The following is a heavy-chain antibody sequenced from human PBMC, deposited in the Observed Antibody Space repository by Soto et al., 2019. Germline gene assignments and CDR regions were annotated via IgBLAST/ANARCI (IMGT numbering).Heavy chain of an antibody. J-gene: IGHJ3*02. CDR1: GFTFSGHW. CDR3: AREGGYCSGTGCYRRPFDT. Sequence: EVQLVESGGDLVQPGGSLRLSCAASGFTFSGHWMHWVRQVPGKGLEWVSRINTDGATSASADSVKGRFTISRDNAKNTLYLKMNALRAEDTAVYFCAREGGYCSGTGCYRRPFDTGGQGKPCTVSS. V-gene: IGHV3-74*03. D-gene: IGHD2-2*01. CDR2: INTDGATS.